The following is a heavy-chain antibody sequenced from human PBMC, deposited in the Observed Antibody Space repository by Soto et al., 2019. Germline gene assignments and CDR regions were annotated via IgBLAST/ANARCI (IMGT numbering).Heavy chain of an antibody. Sequence: GASVKVSCKASGYTFTSYGISWVRQAPGQGLEWMGWISAYNGNTNYAQKLQGRVTMTTDTSTSTAYMELRSLRSDDTAVYYCARDLRITMIVVVINYYYGMDVWGQGTTVTVSS. V-gene: IGHV1-18*04. CDR3: ARDLRITMIVVVINYYYGMDV. D-gene: IGHD3-22*01. CDR2: ISAYNGNT. J-gene: IGHJ6*02. CDR1: GYTFTSYG.